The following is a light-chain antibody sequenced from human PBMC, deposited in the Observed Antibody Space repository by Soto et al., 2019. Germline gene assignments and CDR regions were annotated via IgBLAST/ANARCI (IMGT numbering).Light chain of an antibody. CDR1: QSVSSSY. CDR3: QQYGSSPPIT. J-gene: IGKJ5*01. V-gene: IGKV3-20*01. Sequence: EIVLTQPPGTLSLSPGERATLSCRASQSVSSSYLTWYQQKPGQAPRLLIYGVSSRATGIPDRFSGSGSGTDFTLTISRLEPEDFAVYYCQQYGSSPPITFGQGTRLEIK. CDR2: GVS.